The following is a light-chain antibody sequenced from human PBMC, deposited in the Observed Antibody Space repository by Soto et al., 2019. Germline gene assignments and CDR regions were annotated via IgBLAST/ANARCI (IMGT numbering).Light chain of an antibody. CDR3: QQYNNWPRT. J-gene: IGKJ1*01. Sequence: EIVMTQSPVTLSVSPGERVTLSCRASQSVSSNLAWYQQKPGQAPRLLISGAFTRAAGIPARFSGSASGTEFTLTISSLQSEDFAVYYCQQYNNWPRTFGQGTKVEIK. CDR1: QSVSSN. V-gene: IGKV3-15*01. CDR2: GAF.